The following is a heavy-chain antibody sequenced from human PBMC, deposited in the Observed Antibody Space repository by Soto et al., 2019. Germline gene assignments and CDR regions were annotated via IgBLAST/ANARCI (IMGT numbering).Heavy chain of an antibody. CDR1: GYTFTEYG. J-gene: IGHJ3*02. CDR2: ISANSGST. CDR3: ARARPVYYDSRGLGAFDI. D-gene: IGHD3-22*01. Sequence: ASVKVSCKASGYTFTEYGISWVRQAPGQGLEWMGWISANSGSTNYAQKFQGRVTMTRDTSISTAYMELSRLRSDDTAVYYCARARPVYYDSRGLGAFDIWGQGTMVTVSS. V-gene: IGHV1-2*02.